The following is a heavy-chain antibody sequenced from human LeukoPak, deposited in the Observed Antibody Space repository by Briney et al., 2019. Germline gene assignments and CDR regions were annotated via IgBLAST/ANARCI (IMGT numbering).Heavy chain of an antibody. J-gene: IGHJ4*02. V-gene: IGHV1-2*02. Sequence: ASVKVSCKASGYTFTGYYMHWVRQAPGQGLEWMGWINPNSGGTNYAQKFQGRVTMTRDTSISTAYMELSRLRSDDTAVYYCATHTEYSSGWYDFDYWGQGTLVTVSS. CDR3: ATHTEYSSGWYDFDY. CDR2: INPNSGGT. CDR1: GYTFTGYY. D-gene: IGHD6-19*01.